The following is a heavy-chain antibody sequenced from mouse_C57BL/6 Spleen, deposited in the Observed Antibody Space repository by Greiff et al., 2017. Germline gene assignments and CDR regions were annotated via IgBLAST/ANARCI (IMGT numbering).Heavy chain of an antibody. CDR3: ARGRVLTGTGYYAMDY. D-gene: IGHD4-1*01. Sequence: VQLQQSGPELVKPGASVKISCKASGYSFTSYYIHWVKQRPGQGLEWIGWIYPGSGNTKYNEKFNGKATLTAATSASTAYMQLSSLTSEDSAVYYCARGRVLTGTGYYAMDYWGQGTSVTVSS. J-gene: IGHJ4*01. CDR1: GYSFTSYY. CDR2: IYPGSGNT. V-gene: IGHV1-66*01.